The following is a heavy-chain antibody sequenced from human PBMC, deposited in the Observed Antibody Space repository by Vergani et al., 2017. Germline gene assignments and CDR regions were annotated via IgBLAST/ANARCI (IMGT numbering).Heavy chain of an antibody. CDR3: TTACGLYYLHGEYFQY. J-gene: IGHJ1*01. CDR2: ISSGGGDI. D-gene: IGHD3-10*01. V-gene: IGHV3-23*01. Sequence: EVQLLESGGGLVQPGGSRRLSCAGAGFTFDTYTMAYVRQAPGKGLEWVATISSGGGDIFYADSVKGRFTISRDNSKNTLFLQMNSRKDEDTAVYYCTTACGLYYLHGEYFQYWGRGTLVSVSS. CDR1: GFTFDTYT.